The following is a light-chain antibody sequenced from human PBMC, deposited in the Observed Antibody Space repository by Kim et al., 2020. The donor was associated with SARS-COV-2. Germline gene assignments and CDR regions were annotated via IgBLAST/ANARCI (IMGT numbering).Light chain of an antibody. V-gene: IGKV1-33*01. CDR3: QQCDSLPLT. CDR2: DTS. Sequence: DIQMTQSPSSLSASVGDRLTITCQASQDITNSLNWYQQKSGKAPKLLIYDTSNLEAGVPSRFSGSGFGTDFTFTISSLQPEDIATYYCQQCDSLPLTFGGGTKVDIK. J-gene: IGKJ4*01. CDR1: QDITNS.